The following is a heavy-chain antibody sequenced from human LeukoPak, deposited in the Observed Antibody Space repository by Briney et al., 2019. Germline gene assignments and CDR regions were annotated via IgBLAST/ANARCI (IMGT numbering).Heavy chain of an antibody. D-gene: IGHD4-17*01. J-gene: IGHJ4*02. V-gene: IGHV1-3*01. CDR3: AKARWTATATTYYLDY. CDR1: GYTFSGYA. Sequence: ASVKVSCKASGYTFSGYAVQWVRQAPGQRLEWLGWINAGNGHTKYSQKFQGRVTITRDTSASTAYMELSGLRSEDTAVYYCAKARWTATATTYYLDYWGQGTLVTVSS. CDR2: INAGNGHT.